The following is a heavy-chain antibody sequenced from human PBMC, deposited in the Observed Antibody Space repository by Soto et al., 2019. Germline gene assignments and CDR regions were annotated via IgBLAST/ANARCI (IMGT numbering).Heavy chain of an antibody. J-gene: IGHJ3*02. CDR1: GGSFSGYY. D-gene: IGHD6-13*01. CDR2: INHSGST. V-gene: IGHV4-34*01. Sequence: QVQLQQWGAGLLKPSETLSLTCAVYGGSFSGYYWSWIRQPPGKGLEWIGEINHSGSTNYNPSLKSRVTISVDTSKNQFSLKLSSVTAADTAVYYCARCLSSSWSWAFDIWGQGTMVTVSS. CDR3: ARCLSSSWSWAFDI.